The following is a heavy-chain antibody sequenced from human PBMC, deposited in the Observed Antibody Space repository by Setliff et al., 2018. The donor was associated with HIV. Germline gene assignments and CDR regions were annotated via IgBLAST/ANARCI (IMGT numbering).Heavy chain of an antibody. J-gene: IGHJ3*01. CDR3: AREPPSSNPTLQYAFDL. Sequence: ASVKVSCKASGYRITKNALNWVRQAPGQGLEWMGWINTNTGNPTYVQGRITMTTDTPTTTAFMELRSLTSDDTAVYFCAREPPSSNPTLQYAFDLWGQGTMVTVSS. CDR2: INTNTGNP. V-gene: IGHV1-18*01. D-gene: IGHD4-4*01. CDR1: GYRITKNA.